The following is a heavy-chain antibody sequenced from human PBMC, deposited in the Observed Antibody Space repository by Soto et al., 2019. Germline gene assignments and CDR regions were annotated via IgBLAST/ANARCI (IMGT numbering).Heavy chain of an antibody. CDR3: TGSLSFAFDI. CDR2: ITSTADTYAT. CDR1: GFSFSDSV. Sequence: EVQLVESGGGLVQPGGSLKLSCAASGFSFSDSVMHWVRQVSGKGLEWVGRITSTADTYATAYTASVKGRFTVSRDDSKNTAYLQMISLKTEDTAVYYCTGSLSFAFDIWGQGTMVHVSS. V-gene: IGHV3-73*01. J-gene: IGHJ3*02.